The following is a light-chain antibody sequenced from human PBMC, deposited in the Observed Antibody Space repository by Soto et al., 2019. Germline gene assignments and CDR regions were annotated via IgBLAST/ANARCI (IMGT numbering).Light chain of an antibody. CDR1: QTISHY. CDR3: EQSYSTRWT. Sequence: DIQMTQSPSSLSASVGDRVTITCRASQTISHYLNWYQQKPGKAPKLLIYGASSLQSGVPSRFSGSGSGTDFTLSISSLQPEDCATYYCEQSYSTRWTFGQGTKVDIK. V-gene: IGKV1-39*01. J-gene: IGKJ1*01. CDR2: GAS.